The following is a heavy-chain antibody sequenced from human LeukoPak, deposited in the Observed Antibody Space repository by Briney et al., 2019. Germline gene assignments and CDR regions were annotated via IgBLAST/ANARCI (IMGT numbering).Heavy chain of an antibody. CDR3: ARVPDIVVAPAAIKALGAFDI. D-gene: IGHD2-2*02. CDR2: INHSGST. V-gene: IGHV4-34*01. J-gene: IGHJ3*02. Sequence: SETLSLTCAVYGGSFSGYYWSWIRQPPGKGLEWIGEINHSGSTNYNPSLKSRVTISVDTSKNQFSLKLSSVTAADTAVYYCARVPDIVVAPAAIKALGAFDIWGQGTMVTVSS. CDR1: GGSFSGYY.